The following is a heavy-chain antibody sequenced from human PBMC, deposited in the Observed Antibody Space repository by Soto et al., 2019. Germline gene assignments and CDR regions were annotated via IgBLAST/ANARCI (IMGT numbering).Heavy chain of an antibody. CDR2: IYYSGST. V-gene: IGHV4-59*01. D-gene: IGHD3-22*01. CDR1: GGSISSYY. CDR3: ARDYYDSSGYHDWFDP. Sequence: PSETLSLTCTVSGGSISSYYWSWIRQPPGKGLEWIGYIYYSGSTNYNPSLKSRVTISVDTSKNQFSLKLSSVTAADTAVYYCARDYYDSSGYHDWFDPWGQGTLVTVSS. J-gene: IGHJ5*02.